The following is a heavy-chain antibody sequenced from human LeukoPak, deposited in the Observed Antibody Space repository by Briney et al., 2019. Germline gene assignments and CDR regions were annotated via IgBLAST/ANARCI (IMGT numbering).Heavy chain of an antibody. D-gene: IGHD3-22*01. J-gene: IGHJ4*02. V-gene: IGHV4-30-2*01. Sequence: SQTLSLTCAVSGGSISSGGYSWSWIRQPPGKGLEWIGYIYHSGSTYYHPSLKSRVTISVDRSKNQFSLKLSSVAAADTAVYYCARYDGTHHDYWGQGTLVTVSS. CDR1: GGSISSGGYS. CDR2: IYHSGST. CDR3: ARYDGTHHDY.